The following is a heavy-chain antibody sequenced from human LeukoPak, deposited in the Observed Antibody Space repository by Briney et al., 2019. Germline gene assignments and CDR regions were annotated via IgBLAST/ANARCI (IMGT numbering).Heavy chain of an antibody. CDR3: ARRYGCSGGSCYSSVSAFDI. V-gene: IGHV1-2*02. Sequence: ASVKVSCKASGYTFTGYYMHWVRQAPGQGLEWMGWINPNSGGTNYAQKFQGRVTMTRDTSISTAYMELSRLRSDDTAVYYCARRYGCSGGSCYSSVSAFDIWGQGTMVTVSS. D-gene: IGHD2-15*01. CDR2: INPNSGGT. CDR1: GYTFTGYY. J-gene: IGHJ3*02.